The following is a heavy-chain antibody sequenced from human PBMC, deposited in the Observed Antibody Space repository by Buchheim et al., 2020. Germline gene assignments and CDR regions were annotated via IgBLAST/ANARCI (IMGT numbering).Heavy chain of an antibody. Sequence: QLQLQESGSGLAKPSQTLSLTCAVSGGSISSGGYSWSWIRQPPGKGPEWIGYIYHSGSTYYNPSLKRRVTISVDRSQHQFSLKLSSVTAADTAVYYCARGGDSSGRPIDYWGQGTL. V-gene: IGHV4-30-2*01. J-gene: IGHJ4*02. CDR3: ARGGDSSGRPIDY. CDR1: GGSISSGGYS. CDR2: IYHSGST. D-gene: IGHD3-22*01.